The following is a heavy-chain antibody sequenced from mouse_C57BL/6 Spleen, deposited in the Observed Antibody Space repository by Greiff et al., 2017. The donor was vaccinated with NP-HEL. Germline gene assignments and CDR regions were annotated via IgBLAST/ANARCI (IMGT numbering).Heavy chain of an antibody. CDR3: ARVGVWDYDVFEY. CDR2: INYDGSST. CDR1: GFTFSDYY. J-gene: IGHJ3*01. V-gene: IGHV5-16*01. D-gene: IGHD2-4*01. Sequence: EVKLLESEGGLVQPGSSMKLSCPASGFTFSDYYMAWVRQVPEKGLEWVANINYDGSSTYYLDSLKGRFIISRDNAKHNLYLQMRSLKSEDTATYYWARVGVWDYDVFEYWGQGTLVTVAA.